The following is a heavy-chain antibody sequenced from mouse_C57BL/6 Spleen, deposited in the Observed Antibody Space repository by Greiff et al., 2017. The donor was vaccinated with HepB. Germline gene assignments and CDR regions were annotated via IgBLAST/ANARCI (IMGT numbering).Heavy chain of an antibody. CDR2: ISSGGSYT. D-gene: IGHD2-4*01. V-gene: IGHV5-6*01. CDR3: ARQDYDYDVSYAMDY. J-gene: IGHJ4*01. Sequence: EVQVVESGGDLVKPGGSLKLSCAASGFTFSSYGMSWVRQTPDKRLEWVATISSGGSYTYYPDSVKGRFTISRDNAKNTLYLQMSSLKSEDTAMYYCARQDYDYDVSYAMDYWGQGTSVTVSS. CDR1: GFTFSSYG.